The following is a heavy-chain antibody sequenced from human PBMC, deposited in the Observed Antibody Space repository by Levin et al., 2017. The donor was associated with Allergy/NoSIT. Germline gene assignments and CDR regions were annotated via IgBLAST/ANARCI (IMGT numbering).Heavy chain of an antibody. CDR2: ISAYNGNT. CDR1: GYTFTSYG. J-gene: IGHJ6*02. CDR3: ARDVNLGYSYPPYYYYDGMDV. Sequence: ASVKVSCKASGYTFTSYGISWVRQAPGQGLEWMGWISAYNGNTNYAQKLQGRVTMTTDTSTSTAYMELRSLRSDDTAVYYCARDVNLGYSYPPYYYYDGMDVWGQGTTVTVSS. V-gene: IGHV1-18*01. D-gene: IGHD5-18*01.